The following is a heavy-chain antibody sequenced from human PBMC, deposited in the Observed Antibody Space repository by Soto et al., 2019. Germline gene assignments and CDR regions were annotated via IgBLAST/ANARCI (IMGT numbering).Heavy chain of an antibody. Sequence: QLVESGGGLVQPGGSLRLSCAASGFTFSNYWMSWVRQAPGKGLEWVANIKPDGSQKWYVDSVKGRFTISRDNXKXSXXLQMNSLRAEDTAVYYCARGDYYDTSGPFSDAFDIWGQGTMVTVSS. J-gene: IGHJ3*02. D-gene: IGHD3-22*01. CDR2: IKPDGSQK. CDR1: GFTFSNYW. V-gene: IGHV3-7*04. CDR3: ARGDYYDTSGPFSDAFDI.